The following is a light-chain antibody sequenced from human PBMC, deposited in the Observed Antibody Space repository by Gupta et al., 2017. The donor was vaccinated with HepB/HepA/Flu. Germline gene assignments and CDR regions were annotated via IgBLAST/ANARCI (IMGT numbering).Light chain of an antibody. Sequence: DIQMTQSPSSVSASVGDSVTITCRASHSIRSWLAWYQQKPGQAPKLLIYATSNLQNGVPSRFSGSGSGTEFTLTISSLQPEDFATYYCQQTTSYPLTFGGGTRVQIK. V-gene: IGKV1-12*01. J-gene: IGKJ4*01. CDR2: ATS. CDR3: QQTTSYPLT. CDR1: HSIRSW.